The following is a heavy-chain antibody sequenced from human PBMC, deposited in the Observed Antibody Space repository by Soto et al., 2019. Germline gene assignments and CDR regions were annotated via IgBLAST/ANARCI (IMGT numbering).Heavy chain of an antibody. D-gene: IGHD6-13*01. V-gene: IGHV3-23*01. CDR3: AKSSVWYPYFDS. Sequence: GGSLSLSCAASEFRFEDSAMSWVRQAPGKGLEWVSSITYTGVSTYYADSVKGRFTISRDNSRDTLFLQMNSLRAEDTAIYYCAKSSVWYPYFDSWGQGTLVTVSS. CDR1: EFRFEDSA. CDR2: ITYTGVST. J-gene: IGHJ4*02.